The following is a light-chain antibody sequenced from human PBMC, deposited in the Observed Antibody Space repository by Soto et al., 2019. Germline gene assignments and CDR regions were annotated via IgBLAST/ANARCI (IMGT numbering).Light chain of an antibody. CDR2: GAS. CDR1: QSVSSN. V-gene: IGKV3-15*01. Sequence: EIVMTQSPAPLSVSPAERATLSCRASQSVSSNLAWYQQKPGQAPRLRIYGASTRATDIAARISGSGSGTEFTLTISSLPAEDFAVYYCEQYNKWPLTFGGGTKVEIK. CDR3: EQYNKWPLT. J-gene: IGKJ4*01.